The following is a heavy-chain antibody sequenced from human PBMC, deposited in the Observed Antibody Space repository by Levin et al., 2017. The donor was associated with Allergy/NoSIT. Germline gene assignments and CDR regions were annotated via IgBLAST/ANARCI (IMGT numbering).Heavy chain of an antibody. CDR3: ATGDHYGSGERYFDY. CDR1: GYTLTDLS. D-gene: IGHD3-10*01. Sequence: GGSLRLSCKVSGYTLTDLSMHWVRQAPGKGLEWMGGFDPEDGETIYAQKFQGRVTMTEDTSTDTAYMELSSLRSEDTAVYYCATGDHYGSGERYFDYWGQGTLVTVSS. J-gene: IGHJ4*02. V-gene: IGHV1-24*01. CDR2: FDPEDGET.